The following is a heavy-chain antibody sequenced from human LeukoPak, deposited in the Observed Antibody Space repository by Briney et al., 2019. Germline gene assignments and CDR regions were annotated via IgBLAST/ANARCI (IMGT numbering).Heavy chain of an antibody. Sequence: GSVKVSCKASGYTFTNSYMHWVRQAPGQGLEWMGLINPSGGTTTYAQKFQGRVTMTRDTSTSTVYMELSSLRSEDTAVYYCARDAYNYYYSDYWGQGTLVTVSS. CDR2: INPSGGTT. J-gene: IGHJ4*02. D-gene: IGHD5-24*01. CDR1: GYTFTNSY. V-gene: IGHV1-46*01. CDR3: ARDAYNYYYSDY.